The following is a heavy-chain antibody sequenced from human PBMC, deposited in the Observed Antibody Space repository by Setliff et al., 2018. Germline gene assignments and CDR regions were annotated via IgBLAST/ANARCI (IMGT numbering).Heavy chain of an antibody. D-gene: IGHD4-4*01. J-gene: IGHJ4*02. CDR3: AKDTGYYFDY. CDR1: GFTFSSYA. V-gene: IGHV3-30-3*01. CDR2: MSLDETNK. Sequence: PGGSLRLSCAASGFTFSSYAMHWVRQAPGKGLEWVAVMSLDETNKYYADSVKGRFTVSRDNAKNTLYLQMNSLRGEDTAVYYCAKDTGYYFDYWGQGTLVTVSS.